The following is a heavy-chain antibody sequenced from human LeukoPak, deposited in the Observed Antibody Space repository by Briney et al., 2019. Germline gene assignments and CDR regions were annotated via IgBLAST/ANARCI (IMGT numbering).Heavy chain of an antibody. CDR2: IHGDGIST. CDR3: ASGELDSLYHCDY. D-gene: IGHD1-1*01. Sequence: GGSLRLSCAASGFTFSTYLMHWVRQAPGKGLVWVSRIHGDGISTTYADSVKGRFTISRDNAKNTLYLQMNSLRAEDTAVYFCASGELDSLYHCDYWGQGTLVTVSS. J-gene: IGHJ4*02. CDR1: GFTFSTYL. V-gene: IGHV3-74*01.